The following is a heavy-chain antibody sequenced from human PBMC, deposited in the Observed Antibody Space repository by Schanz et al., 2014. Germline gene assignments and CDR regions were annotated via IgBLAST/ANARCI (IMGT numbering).Heavy chain of an antibody. CDR3: ARKMKLGVYGGKGHDSLDI. CDR2: INGDGSRT. CDR1: GFTFSNYW. Sequence: EVQLVASGGGLVQPGGSLRLSCAASGFTFSNYWMHWVRQAPGKGLVWVSRINGDGSRTAYADSVTGRFTISRDNAKNTLYLQMNTLRAEDTAVYYCARKMKLGVYGGKGHDSLDIWGQGTMVTVSS. V-gene: IGHV3-74*02. D-gene: IGHD4-17*01. J-gene: IGHJ3*02.